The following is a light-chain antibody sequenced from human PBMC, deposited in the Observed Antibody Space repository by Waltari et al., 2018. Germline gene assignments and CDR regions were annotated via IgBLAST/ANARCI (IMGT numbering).Light chain of an antibody. V-gene: IGKV1-39*01. CDR2: SAS. Sequence: DIQMTQSPSSLSASVGDRVTITCRASQTINYYLNWYQQKPGKAPKLLMSSASSLQSGVPSRFSGSGSGTDFTFTISSLQPEDFATYYCQQSYSSPPTFGGGTKVEIK. J-gene: IGKJ4*01. CDR1: QTINYY. CDR3: QQSYSSPPT.